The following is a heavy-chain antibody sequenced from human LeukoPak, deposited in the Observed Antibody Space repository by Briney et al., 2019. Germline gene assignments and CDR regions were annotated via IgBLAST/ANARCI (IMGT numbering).Heavy chain of an antibody. CDR3: ARESTPQRLDTAMVRSDY. Sequence: SQTLSLTCTVSGGTISSGGYYWSWIRQHPGKGLEWIGYIYYSGSTYYNPSLKSRVTISVDTSKNQFSLKLSSVTAADTAVYYCARESTPQRLDTAMVRSDYWGQGTLVTVSS. CDR2: IYYSGST. CDR1: GGTISSGGYY. V-gene: IGHV4-31*03. J-gene: IGHJ4*02. D-gene: IGHD5-18*01.